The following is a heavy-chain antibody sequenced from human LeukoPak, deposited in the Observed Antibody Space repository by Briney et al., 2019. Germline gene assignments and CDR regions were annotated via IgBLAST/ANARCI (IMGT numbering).Heavy chain of an antibody. CDR2: LKEDVSAR. D-gene: IGHD3-22*01. J-gene: IGHJ4*02. V-gene: IGHV3-7*01. Sequence: GGSLRLSCVASGFSISSHWMSWVRQAPGKGLEWVASLKEDVSARNLVDSVKGRFTISTDNAKNSLYLQMNSLRAEDTAVYYCARDGHYDNPLGYWGQGTLVTVSS. CDR3: ARDGHYDNPLGY. CDR1: GFSISSHW.